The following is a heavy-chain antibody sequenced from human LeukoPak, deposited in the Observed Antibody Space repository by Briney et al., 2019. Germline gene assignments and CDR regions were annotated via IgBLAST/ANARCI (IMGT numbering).Heavy chain of an antibody. J-gene: IGHJ6*04. CDR2: IKQDGGEK. V-gene: IGHV3-7*01. Sequence: LTGGSLRLSCAASGFTFSSYRMSWVRQAPGKGLEWVANIKQDGGEKYYVGSVKGRFTVSRDNAKNSLYLQMNSLRAEDTAVYYCAREWNYYGSGIMDVWGKGTTVTVSS. CDR1: GFTFSSYR. D-gene: IGHD3-10*01. CDR3: AREWNYYGSGIMDV.